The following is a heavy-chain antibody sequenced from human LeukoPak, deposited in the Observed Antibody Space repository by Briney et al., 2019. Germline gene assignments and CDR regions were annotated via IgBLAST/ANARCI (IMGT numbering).Heavy chain of an antibody. J-gene: IGHJ4*02. CDR3: TTAGGTYSVDY. CDR2: IKSKIDGGTT. D-gene: IGHD1-26*01. CDR1: GFTFSDAW. V-gene: IGHV3-15*01. Sequence: GGSLRLPCAASGFTFSDAWMSWVRQAPGKGLEWVGRIKSKIDGGTTDFAAPVKGRFTISRDDSKNTLYLQMNSLKTEDAAVYYCTTAGGTYSVDYWGQGTLVTVSS.